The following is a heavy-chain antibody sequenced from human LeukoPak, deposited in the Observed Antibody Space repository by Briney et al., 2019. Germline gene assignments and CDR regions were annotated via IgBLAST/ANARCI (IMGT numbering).Heavy chain of an antibody. J-gene: IGHJ4*02. Sequence: GESLKISCKGSGYSFTSYWIGWVRQMPGKGLEWMGIIYPGDSDTRYSPSFQGQVTISADKSISTAYLQWSSLKASDTAMYYCARSKTDYYDSSGYPYWGQGTLVTVSS. D-gene: IGHD3-22*01. CDR2: IYPGDSDT. V-gene: IGHV5-51*01. CDR1: GYSFTSYW. CDR3: ARSKTDYYDSSGYPY.